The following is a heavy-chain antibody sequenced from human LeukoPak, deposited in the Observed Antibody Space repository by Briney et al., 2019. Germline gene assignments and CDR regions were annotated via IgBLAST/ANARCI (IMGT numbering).Heavy chain of an antibody. V-gene: IGHV3-49*03. J-gene: IGHJ4*02. D-gene: IGHD3-10*01. Sequence: GGSLRLSCTASGFTFGDYAMSWFRQAPGKGRAWVGFIRSKAYGGTTEYAASVKGRFTISRDDSKSIAYLQMNSLKTEDTAVYYCTRDLFYGSGNFDYWGQGTLVTVSS. CDR3: TRDLFYGSGNFDY. CDR2: IRSKAYGGTT. CDR1: GFTFGDYA.